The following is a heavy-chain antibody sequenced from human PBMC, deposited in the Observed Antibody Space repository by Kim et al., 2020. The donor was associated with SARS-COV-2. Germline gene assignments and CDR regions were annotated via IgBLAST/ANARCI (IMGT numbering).Heavy chain of an antibody. V-gene: IGHV3-48*04. Sequence: GGSLRLSCAASGFTFSSYSMNWVRQAPGKGLEWVSYISSSSSTIYYADSVKGRFTISRDNAKNSLYLQMNSLRAEDTAVYYCARDGPMIVVVESYYYYYGMDVWGQGTTVTVSS. J-gene: IGHJ6*02. D-gene: IGHD3-22*01. CDR2: ISSSSSTI. CDR3: ARDGPMIVVVESYYYYYGMDV. CDR1: GFTFSSYS.